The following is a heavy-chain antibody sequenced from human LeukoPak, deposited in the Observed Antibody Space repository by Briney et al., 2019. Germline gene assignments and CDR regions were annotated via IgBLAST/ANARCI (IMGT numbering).Heavy chain of an antibody. D-gene: IGHD3-22*01. CDR1: GFTFSTYA. Sequence: GGSLRLSCAASGFTFSTYAMSWVRQAPGKGLEWVSSISSSGDRTFYADSVKDRSTISRDNSENTLYLQMSRLRAEDTAVYYCAKDRPNYHESNGHYYRPNGDYWGQGTLVTVSS. V-gene: IGHV3-23*01. CDR3: AKDRPNYHESNGHYYRPNGDY. J-gene: IGHJ4*02. CDR2: ISSSGDRT.